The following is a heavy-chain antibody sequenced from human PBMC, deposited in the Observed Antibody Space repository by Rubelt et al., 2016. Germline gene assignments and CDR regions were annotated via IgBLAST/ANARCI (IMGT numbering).Heavy chain of an antibody. CDR1: GGSISRGGFF. CDR2: IYHSGST. CDR3: AREDYSSSSGGD. J-gene: IGHJ4*02. V-gene: IGHV4-31*03. Sequence: QVQLQQWGAGLLKPSQTLSLTCTVSGGSISRGGFFWSWIRQHPGKGLEWIGYIYHSGSTYYNPSLMSRGTISVDTCKNQFALRLTSVTAADTAVYYCAREDYSSSSGGDWGQGTLVTVSS. D-gene: IGHD6-6*01.